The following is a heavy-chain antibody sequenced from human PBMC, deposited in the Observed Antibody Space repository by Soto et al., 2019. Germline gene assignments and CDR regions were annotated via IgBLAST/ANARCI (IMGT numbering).Heavy chain of an antibody. CDR2: ISYDGSNK. V-gene: IGHV3-30*18. CDR1: GFTFSNYG. Sequence: QVQLVESGGGVVQPGRSLRLSCAASGFTFSNYGMHWVRQAPGKGLEWVAVISYDGSNKYHADSVKGRFTISRDNSKNTLYLQMNSLRAEDTAVYYCAKDRNFYYYDSSGYLNCWGQGALVTVSS. CDR3: AKDRNFYYYDSSGYLNC. J-gene: IGHJ4*02. D-gene: IGHD3-22*01.